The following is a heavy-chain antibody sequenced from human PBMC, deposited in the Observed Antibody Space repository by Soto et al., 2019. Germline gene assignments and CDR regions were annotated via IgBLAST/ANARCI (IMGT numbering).Heavy chain of an antibody. V-gene: IGHV4-34*01. J-gene: IGHJ4*02. Sequence: SETLSLICAVYGGSFSGYYWSWIRPPPGEGLEWIGEINHSGSTNYNPSLKSRVTISVDTSKNQFSLKLSSVTAADTAVYYCARTRVYHRSGYYLESDYWGQGTLVTVSS. CDR1: GGSFSGYY. CDR3: ARTRVYHRSGYYLESDY. D-gene: IGHD3-22*01. CDR2: INHSGST.